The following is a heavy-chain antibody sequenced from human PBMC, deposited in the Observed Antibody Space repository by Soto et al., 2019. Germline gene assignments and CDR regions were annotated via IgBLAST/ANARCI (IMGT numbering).Heavy chain of an antibody. J-gene: IGHJ6*02. Sequence: LRLSCAASGFPFSEYGMTWVRQAPGRGLEWVSAMTGRGGSIHYAESVRGRFIISRDNSKNTLYLQMDRLRAGDTAVYYCAKGVIYSTKGLDVWGQGTTVTVSS. D-gene: IGHD2-15*01. CDR1: GFPFSEYG. V-gene: IGHV3-23*01. CDR3: AKGVIYSTKGLDV. CDR2: MTGRGGSI.